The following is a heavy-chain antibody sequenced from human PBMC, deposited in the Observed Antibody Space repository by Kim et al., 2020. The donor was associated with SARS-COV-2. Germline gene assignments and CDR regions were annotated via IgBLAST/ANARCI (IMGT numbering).Heavy chain of an antibody. V-gene: IGHV3-21*01. D-gene: IGHD3-10*01. CDR2: ISSSSSYI. Sequence: GGSLRLSCAASGFTFSSYSMNWVRQAPGKGLEWVSSISSSSSYIYYADSVKGRFTISRDNAKNSLYLQMNSLRAEDTAVYYCAREVPKFNGGGGMDVWGQGTTVTVSS. CDR3: AREVPKFNGGGGMDV. CDR1: GFTFSSYS. J-gene: IGHJ6*02.